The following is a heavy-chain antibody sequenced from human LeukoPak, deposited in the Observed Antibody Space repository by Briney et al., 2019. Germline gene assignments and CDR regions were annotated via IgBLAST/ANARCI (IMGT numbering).Heavy chain of an antibody. CDR1: GFTFSSYA. Sequence: PGGSLRLSCAASGFTFSSYAMSWVRQAPGKGLEWVSAISGSGGRTYYADSVKGRFPISRDNSKNTLYLQMNSLRAEDTAVYYCAKDRFRTTGTSSMDVWGKGTTVTVSS. CDR3: AKDRFRTTGTSSMDV. CDR2: ISGSGGRT. J-gene: IGHJ6*04. V-gene: IGHV3-23*01. D-gene: IGHD1-1*01.